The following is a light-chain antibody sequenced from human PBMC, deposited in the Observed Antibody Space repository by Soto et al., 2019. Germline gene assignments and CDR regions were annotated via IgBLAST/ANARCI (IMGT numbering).Light chain of an antibody. CDR3: SSYSGTNSWV. CDR1: SSDVGGYNY. Sequence: QSALTQSASVSGSPGQSITISCTGTSSDVGGYNYVSWYQQHPGKAPKLIIYDVSNRPSGVSTRFSGSKSGNTASLTISVLQAEDEADYSCSSYSGTNSWVFGGGTKLTVL. J-gene: IGLJ3*02. CDR2: DVS. V-gene: IGLV2-14*01.